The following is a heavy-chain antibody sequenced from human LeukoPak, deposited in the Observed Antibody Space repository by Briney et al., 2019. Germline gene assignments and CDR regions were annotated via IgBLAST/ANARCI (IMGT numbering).Heavy chain of an antibody. CDR2: IYYSGST. J-gene: IGHJ5*02. CDR3: ARGHIESGSYQFDP. V-gene: IGHV4-39*07. CDR1: GGSISSSSYY. Sequence: SETLSLTCTVSGGSISSSSYYWGWIRQPPGKGLEWIGSIYYSGSTYYNPSLKSRVTISVDTSKNQFSLKLSSVTAADTAVYYCARGHIESGSYQFDPWGQGTLVSVSS. D-gene: IGHD1-26*01.